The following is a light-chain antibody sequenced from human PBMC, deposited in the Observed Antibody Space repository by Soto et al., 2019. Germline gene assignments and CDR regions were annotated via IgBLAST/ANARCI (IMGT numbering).Light chain of an antibody. CDR3: SSYTFTSTLYV. CDR1: SSGVGGFDY. V-gene: IGLV2-8*01. CDR2: EVT. J-gene: IGLJ1*01. Sequence: QSALSQPPSASGSPGQSVTISCTGASSGVGGFDYVSWYQQHPGKAPKLMIYEVTKRPSGVPDRFSGSKSGNTASLTVSGLQAEDEADYYCSSYTFTSTLYVFGTGTKVTVL.